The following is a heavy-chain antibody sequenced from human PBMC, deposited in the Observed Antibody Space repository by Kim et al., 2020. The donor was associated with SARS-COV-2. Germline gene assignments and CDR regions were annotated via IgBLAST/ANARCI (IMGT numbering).Heavy chain of an antibody. D-gene: IGHD3-3*01. Sequence: ASVKVSCKASGYTFTSYDINWVRQATGQGLEWMGWMNPNSGNTGYAQKFQGRVTMTRNTSISTAYMELSSLRSEDTAVYYCARATIQGSPYDFWSGYPVLDVWGQGTTVTVSS. CDR2: MNPNSGNT. V-gene: IGHV1-8*01. J-gene: IGHJ6*02. CDR1: GYTFTSYD. CDR3: ARATIQGSPYDFWSGYPVLDV.